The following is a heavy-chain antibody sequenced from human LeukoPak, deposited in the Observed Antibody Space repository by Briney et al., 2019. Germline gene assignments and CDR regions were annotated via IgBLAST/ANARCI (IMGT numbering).Heavy chain of an antibody. J-gene: IGHJ4*02. Sequence: ASVKVSCKASGGTFSSYAISWVRQAPGQGLELMGGIIPIFGTANYAQKFQGRVTTTADKSTSTAYMELSSLRSEDTAVYYCAREDYGDHQNDYWGQGTLVTVSS. CDR1: GGTFSSYA. D-gene: IGHD4-17*01. V-gene: IGHV1-69*06. CDR3: AREDYGDHQNDY. CDR2: IIPIFGTA.